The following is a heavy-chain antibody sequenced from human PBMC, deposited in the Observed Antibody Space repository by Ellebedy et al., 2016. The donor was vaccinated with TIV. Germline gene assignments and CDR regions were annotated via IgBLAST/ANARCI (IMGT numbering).Heavy chain of an antibody. D-gene: IGHD3-22*01. CDR2: ISGGNGNT. J-gene: IGHJ6*02. Sequence: AASVKVSCKASGYTFTTYAIHLVRQAPGQGLEWMGWISGGNGNTKYSQKFQGRVTITRDTSASTADMELSSLRSEDTAVYYWESPRNYYDSSGYYQKSYGMDVWGQGTTVTVSS. CDR1: GYTFTTYA. CDR3: ESPRNYYDSSGYYQKSYGMDV. V-gene: IGHV1-3*01.